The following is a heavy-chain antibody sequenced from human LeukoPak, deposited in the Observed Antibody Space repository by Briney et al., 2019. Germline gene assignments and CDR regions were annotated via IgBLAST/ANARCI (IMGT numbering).Heavy chain of an antibody. Sequence: ASVKVSCKASGGTFSSYAISWVRQAPGQGLEWMGRIIPIFGIANYAQKFQGRVTITADKSTSTAYMELSSLRSEDTAGYYCARAVVVPAANDWFDPWGQGTLVTVSS. D-gene: IGHD2-2*01. CDR2: IIPIFGIA. J-gene: IGHJ5*02. CDR1: GGTFSSYA. V-gene: IGHV1-69*04. CDR3: ARAVVVPAANDWFDP.